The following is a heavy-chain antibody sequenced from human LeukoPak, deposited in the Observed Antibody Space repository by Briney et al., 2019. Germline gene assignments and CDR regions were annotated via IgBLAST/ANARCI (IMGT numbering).Heavy chain of an antibody. CDR2: ISYHGRKK. CDR1: GFTFGTHA. Sequence: PGMSLRLSCTASGFTFGTHAMHWVRQAPGKGLGWVAMISYHGRKKLYADSVKGRFSISRDNAENTLYLQMNSLRQDDTAVYYCARVASSSVTHYYYYGMDVWGPGTTVSVSS. D-gene: IGHD4-17*01. V-gene: IGHV3-30*03. CDR3: ARVASSSVTHYYYYGMDV. J-gene: IGHJ6*02.